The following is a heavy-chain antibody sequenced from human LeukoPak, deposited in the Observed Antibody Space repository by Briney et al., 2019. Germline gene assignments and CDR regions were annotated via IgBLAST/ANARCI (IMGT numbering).Heavy chain of an antibody. CDR3: AGGAEQHLIINNWFEL. CDR2: IWGVGSNK. Sequence: GGSPRLSCVASGFTFSIYVMHRVREAPDKGLEWGSAIWGVGSNKYYADSVKGRFTISRDNSQNTLYLQMNSLRAQETAVYYSAGGAEQHLIINNWFELWGQGTLVTVST. J-gene: IGHJ5*02. V-gene: IGHV3-33*01. CDR1: GFTFSIYV. D-gene: IGHD6-13*01.